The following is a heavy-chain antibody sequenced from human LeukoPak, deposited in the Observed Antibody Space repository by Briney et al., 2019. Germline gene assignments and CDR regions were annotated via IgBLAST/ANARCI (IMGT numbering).Heavy chain of an antibody. D-gene: IGHD6-13*01. Sequence: SSYIYYADSVKGRFTISRDNAKNSLYLQMNSLRAEDTAVYYCARAGEKQQLVRKYYYGMDVWGQGTTVTVSS. CDR3: ARAGEKQQLVRKYYYGMDV. V-gene: IGHV3-21*01. CDR2: SSYI. J-gene: IGHJ6*02.